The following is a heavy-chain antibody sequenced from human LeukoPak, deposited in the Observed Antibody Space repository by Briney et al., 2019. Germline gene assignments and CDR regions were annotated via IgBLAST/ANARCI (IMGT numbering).Heavy chain of an antibody. D-gene: IGHD6-19*01. CDR3: ASEKQYSSGWYATFDY. CDR2: ISGSGGST. V-gene: IGHV3-23*01. CDR1: GFTFSSYA. Sequence: SGGSLRLSCAASGFTFSSYAMSWVRQAPGKGLEWVSAISGSGGSTYYADSVKGRFTISRDNSKNTLYLQMNSLSAEDTAVYYCASEKQYSSGWYATFDYWGQGTLVTVSS. J-gene: IGHJ4*02.